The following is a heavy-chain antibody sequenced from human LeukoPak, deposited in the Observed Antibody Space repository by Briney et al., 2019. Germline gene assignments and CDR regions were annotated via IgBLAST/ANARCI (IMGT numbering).Heavy chain of an antibody. CDR1: GFTFSSYG. Sequence: PGRSLRLSCAASGFTFSSYGMHWVRQAPGKGLEWVAVISYDGSNKYYTDSVKGRFTISRDNSKNTLYLQMNSLRAEDTAVYYCARESATGGLLYWGQGTLVTVSS. CDR3: ARESATGGLLY. D-gene: IGHD7-27*01. J-gene: IGHJ4*02. V-gene: IGHV3-30*03. CDR2: ISYDGSNK.